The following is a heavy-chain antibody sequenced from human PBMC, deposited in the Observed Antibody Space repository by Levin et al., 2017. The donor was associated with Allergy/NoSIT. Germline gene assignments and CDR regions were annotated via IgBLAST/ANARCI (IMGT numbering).Heavy chain of an antibody. CDR3: AGPQVEPPSVDIVPTMEAFDI. CDR2: IYYSGDV. D-gene: IGHD5-12*01. Sequence: SQTLSLTCTVSGGSFSSSTYYWAWIRQPPGKGLEWIGTIYYSGDVYYNPSLRSRVTISIDTSKNQFSMKLSSVTAADTAVYYCAGPQVEPPSVDIVPTMEAFDIWGQGTMVTVSS. V-gene: IGHV4-39*01. CDR1: GGSFSSSTYY. J-gene: IGHJ3*02.